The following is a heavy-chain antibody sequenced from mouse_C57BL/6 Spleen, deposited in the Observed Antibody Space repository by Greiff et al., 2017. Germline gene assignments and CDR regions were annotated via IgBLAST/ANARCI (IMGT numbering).Heavy chain of an antibody. CDR2: IYPRDGST. CDR1: GYTFTDHT. D-gene: IGHD1-1*01. Sequence: VQLQQSDAELVKPGASVKISCKVSGYTFTDHTIHWMKQRPEQGLEWIGYIYPRDGSTKYNEKFKGKATLTADKSSSTAYMQLNSLTSEDSAVYFCARTYGSSLLYWYFDVWGTGTTVTVSS. J-gene: IGHJ1*03. CDR3: ARTYGSSLLYWYFDV. V-gene: IGHV1-78*01.